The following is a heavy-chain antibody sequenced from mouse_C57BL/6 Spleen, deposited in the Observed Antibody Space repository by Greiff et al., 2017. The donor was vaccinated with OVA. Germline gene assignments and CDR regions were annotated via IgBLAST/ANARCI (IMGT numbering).Heavy chain of an antibody. Sequence: EVMLVESEGGLVQPGSSMKLSCTASGFTFSDYYMAWVRQVPEKGLEWVANINYDGSSTYYLDSLKSRFIISRDNAKNILYLQMSSLKSEDTATYYCARRGTYYGSSPYYFDYWGQGTTLTVSS. V-gene: IGHV5-16*02. CDR3: ARRGTYYGSSPYYFDY. J-gene: IGHJ2*01. CDR2: INYDGSST. D-gene: IGHD1-1*01. CDR1: GFTFSDYY.